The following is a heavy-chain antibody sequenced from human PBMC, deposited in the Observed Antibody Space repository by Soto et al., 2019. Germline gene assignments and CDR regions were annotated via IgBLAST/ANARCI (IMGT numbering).Heavy chain of an antibody. J-gene: IGHJ3*02. D-gene: IGHD4-17*01. CDR3: ARGLWTTVTTKAFDI. CDR2: IYFSGST. V-gene: IGHV4-30-4*01. Sequence: SETLSLTCTVSGGSISSGDYYWSWIRQPPGKGLEWIGYIYFSGSTYYNPSLKSRVTISVDTSKNQFSLKLSSVTAADTAVYYCARGLWTTVTTKAFDIWGQGTMVTVSS. CDR1: GGSISSGDYY.